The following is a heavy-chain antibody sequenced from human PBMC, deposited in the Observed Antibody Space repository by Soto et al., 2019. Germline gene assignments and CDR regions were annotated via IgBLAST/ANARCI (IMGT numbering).Heavy chain of an antibody. CDR3: ARLGAQEIDP. V-gene: IGHV4-31*03. CDR2: IYYSGST. CDR1: GGSISSGGYY. D-gene: IGHD3-16*01. Sequence: PSETLSLTCTVSGGSISSGGYYWSWIRQHPGKGLEWIGYIYYSGSTYSNPSLKSRVTVSIDTSKNQFSLKLSSVTAADTAVYYCARLGAQEIDPWGQGTLVTV. J-gene: IGHJ5*02.